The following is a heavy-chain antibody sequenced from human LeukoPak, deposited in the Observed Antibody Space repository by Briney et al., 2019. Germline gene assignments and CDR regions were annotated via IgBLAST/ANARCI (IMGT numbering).Heavy chain of an antibody. J-gene: IGHJ4*02. CDR1: GFTFSSYG. CDR2: ISYDGSNK. V-gene: IGHV3-30*03. Sequence: GGSLRLSCAASGFTFSSYGMHWVRQAPGKGLEWVAVISYDGSNKYYADSVKGRFTISRDNAKNSLYLQMNSLRAEDTAVYYCARTLTDPPPNYFDYWGQGTLVTVSS. CDR3: ARTLTDPPPNYFDY. D-gene: IGHD1-20*01.